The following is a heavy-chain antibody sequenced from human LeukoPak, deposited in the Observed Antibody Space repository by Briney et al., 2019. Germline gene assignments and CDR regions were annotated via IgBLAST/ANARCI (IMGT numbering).Heavy chain of an antibody. CDR1: GFAFREYW. D-gene: IGHD3-10*01. V-gene: IGHV3-74*01. Sequence: PGGSLILSCAASGFAFREYWMHWVRQTPGTGLIWVARINDGGTYTAYADSVKGRFTVSRDNAENTLYLQMNTLRVEDTAIYYCAREIKIQGFRAFDFWGQGTPVTVSS. J-gene: IGHJ4*02. CDR2: INDGGTYT. CDR3: AREIKIQGFRAFDF.